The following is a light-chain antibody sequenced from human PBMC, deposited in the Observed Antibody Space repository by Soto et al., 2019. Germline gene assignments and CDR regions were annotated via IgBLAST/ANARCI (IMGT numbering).Light chain of an antibody. J-gene: IGKJ5*01. CDR1: QSISSW. Sequence: DIQMTQSPSTLSASVGDRVTIPCRASQSISSWLAWYQQKPGKAPKLLLPAASTLQSGVPSRFSGSGSATDFTLTISSLQPEDFATYYCQQSYSTPHTFGQGTRLEIK. V-gene: IGKV1-39*01. CDR3: QQSYSTPHT. CDR2: AAS.